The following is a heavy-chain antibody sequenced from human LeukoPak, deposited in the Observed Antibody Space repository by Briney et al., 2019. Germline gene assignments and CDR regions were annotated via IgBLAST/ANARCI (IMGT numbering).Heavy chain of an antibody. CDR2: ISSSSSYI. CDR1: GFTFSSYS. J-gene: IGHJ6*02. CDR3: ARDLRDNYDFWSGYTRNYYGMDV. Sequence: KPGESLRLSCAASGFTFSSYSMNWVRQAPGKGLEWVSSISSSSSYIYYADSVKGRFTISRDNAKNSLYLQMNSLRAEDTAVYYCARDLRDNYDFWSGYTRNYYGMDVWGQGTTVTVSS. V-gene: IGHV3-21*01. D-gene: IGHD3-3*01.